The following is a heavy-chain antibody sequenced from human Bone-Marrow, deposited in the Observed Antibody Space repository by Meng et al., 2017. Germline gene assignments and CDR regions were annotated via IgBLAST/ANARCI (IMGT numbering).Heavy chain of an antibody. J-gene: IGHJ4*02. V-gene: IGHV4-34*01. CDR3: ARGPTTMAHDFDY. CDR2: INHSGST. Sequence: RRGGEGCLMPSVTLSPTCAVYGGSFSGYYWSWIRQPPGKGLEWIGEINHSGSTNYNPSLKSRVTISVDTSKNQFSLKLSSVTAADTAVYYCARGPTTMAHDFDYWGQGTLVTVSS. CDR1: GGSFSGYY. D-gene: IGHD4-11*01.